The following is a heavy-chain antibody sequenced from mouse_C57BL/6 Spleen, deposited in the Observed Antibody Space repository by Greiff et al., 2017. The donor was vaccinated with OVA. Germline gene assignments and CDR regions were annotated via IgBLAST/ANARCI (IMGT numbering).Heavy chain of an antibody. Sequence: QVQLQQPGAELVRPGSSVKLSCKASGYTFTSYWMHWVKQRPIQGLEWIGNIDPSDSETHYNQKFKDKATLTVDKSSSTAYMQLSSLTSEDSAVYYCARSPYGNYDWYFDVWGTGTTVTVSS. CDR1: GYTFTSYW. V-gene: IGHV1-52*01. CDR3: ARSPYGNYDWYFDV. D-gene: IGHD2-1*01. CDR2: IDPSDSET. J-gene: IGHJ1*03.